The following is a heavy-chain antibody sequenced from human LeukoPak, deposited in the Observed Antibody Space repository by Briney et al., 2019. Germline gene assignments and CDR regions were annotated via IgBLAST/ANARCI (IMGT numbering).Heavy chain of an antibody. V-gene: IGHV3-72*01. J-gene: IGHJ4*02. CDR2: IRKKANSYTT. CDR3: ARGNRGFDY. D-gene: IGHD7-27*01. CDR1: GFTFSDYY. Sequence: GGSLRLSCAASGFTFSDYYMDWVRQAPGKGLEWVGRIRKKANSYTTEYAAPVKGRFTISRDDSNNSLYLQTNGLKTEDTAVYYCARGNRGFDYWGQGTLVTVSS.